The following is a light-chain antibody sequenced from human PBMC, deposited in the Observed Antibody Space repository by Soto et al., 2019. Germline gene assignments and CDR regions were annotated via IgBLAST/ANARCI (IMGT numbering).Light chain of an antibody. CDR2: GNS. V-gene: IGLV1-40*01. CDR1: SSNIGAGYD. Sequence: QSVLTQPPSVSGAPGQRVTISCTGSSSNIGAGYDVHWYQQLPGTAPKLLIYGNSNRPSGVPDRFSGSKSGTSASLAITGLQAEDVADYYCQSYDSSLSEVFGGGTKLTVL. J-gene: IGLJ3*02. CDR3: QSYDSSLSEV.